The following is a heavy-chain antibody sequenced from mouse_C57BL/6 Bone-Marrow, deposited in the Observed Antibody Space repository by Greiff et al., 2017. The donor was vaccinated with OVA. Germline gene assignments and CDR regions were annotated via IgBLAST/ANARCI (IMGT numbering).Heavy chain of an antibody. J-gene: IGHJ3*01. D-gene: IGHD2-5*01. CDR2: IWWDDDK. CDR3: ARGYYSNFSWFAY. V-gene: IGHV8-8*01. Sequence: QVTLKECGPGILQPSQTLSLTCSFSGFSLSTFGMGVGWIRQPSGKGLEWLGHIWWDDDKYYNPALKSRLTISKATSKNQLFLKIANVDTAATAIYYGARGYYSNFSWFAYWGQGTLVTVSA. CDR1: GFSLSTFGMG.